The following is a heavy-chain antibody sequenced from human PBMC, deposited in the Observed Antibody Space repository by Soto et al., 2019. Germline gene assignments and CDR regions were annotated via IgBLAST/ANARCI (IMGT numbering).Heavy chain of an antibody. CDR1: GLSFSIYA. V-gene: IGHV3-23*01. D-gene: IGHD3-10*01. CDR2: ISGSGGST. Sequence: GGSLRLSCAASGLSFSIYAMSWVRQAPGKGLEWVSAISGSGGSTYYADSVKGRFTISRDNSKNTLYLQMNSLRAEDTAVYYCAKEIYYHGSGPGDYWGQGTLVTVSS. CDR3: AKEIYYHGSGPGDY. J-gene: IGHJ4*02.